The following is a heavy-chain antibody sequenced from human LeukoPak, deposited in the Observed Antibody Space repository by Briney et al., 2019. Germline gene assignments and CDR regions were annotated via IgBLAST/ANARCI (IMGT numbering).Heavy chain of an antibody. J-gene: IGHJ4*02. CDR3: ARAGYGYYFDY. D-gene: IGHD4-17*01. V-gene: IGHV3-48*01. CDR1: GFTFSSYS. CDR2: ISSSSSTI. Sequence: GGSLRLSCAASGFTFSSYSMNWVRQAPGKGLEGVSYISSSSSTIYYADSVKGRFTISRDNAKNSLYLQMNSLRAEDTAVYYCARAGYGYYFDYWGQGTLVTVSS.